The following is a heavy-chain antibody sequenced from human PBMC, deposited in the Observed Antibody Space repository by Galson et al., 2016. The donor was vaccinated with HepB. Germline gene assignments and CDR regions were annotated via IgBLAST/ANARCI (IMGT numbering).Heavy chain of an antibody. Sequence: CAISGDSVTSDNTCWNWIRQSPSRGLEWLGRTYYRSKWFNDYADSVKSRITATSDTSKNQFSLQLDSVTPDDTATYFCTRGYMQNGMNVWGQGTTVTVS. CDR1: GDSVTSDNTC. V-gene: IGHV6-1*01. CDR2: TYYRSKWFN. CDR3: TRGYMQNGMNV. D-gene: IGHD5-24*01. J-gene: IGHJ6*02.